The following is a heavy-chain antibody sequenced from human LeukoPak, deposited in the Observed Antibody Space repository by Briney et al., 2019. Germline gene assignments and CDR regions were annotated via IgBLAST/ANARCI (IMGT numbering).Heavy chain of an antibody. Sequence: VAAVKVSCKVSGYTLTELSMHWVRQAPGKGLEWMGGFDPEDGETIYAQKFQGRVTMTEDTSTDTAYMELSSLRSEDTAVYSRATGYCSSTSCYQWFDYWGQGTLVTVSS. CDR3: ATGYCSSTSCYQWFDY. CDR1: GYTLTELS. V-gene: IGHV1-24*01. D-gene: IGHD2-2*01. CDR2: FDPEDGET. J-gene: IGHJ4*02.